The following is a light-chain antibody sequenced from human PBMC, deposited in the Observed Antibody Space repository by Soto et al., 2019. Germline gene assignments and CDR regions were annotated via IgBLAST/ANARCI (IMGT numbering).Light chain of an antibody. J-gene: IGKJ4*01. CDR1: QSVRNSY. CDR3: QQYGSSPLT. Sequence: EIVLTQSPGTLSLSPGERVTLSCRASQSVRNSYLAWYQQKPGQAPRHLIYGASSRATGIPDRFSGSESETDFTFTISGPKAEDVAVYYCQQYGSSPLTFGGGTKVELK. V-gene: IGKV3-20*01. CDR2: GAS.